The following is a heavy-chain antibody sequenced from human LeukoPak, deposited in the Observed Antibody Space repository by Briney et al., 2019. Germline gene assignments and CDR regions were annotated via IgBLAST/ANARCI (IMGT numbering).Heavy chain of an antibody. CDR2: IKSKTDGGAI. CDR3: LTRLRSTIGVDY. V-gene: IGHV3-15*01. CDR1: GFSFTNAW. J-gene: IGHJ4*01. Sequence: GGSLRLSCAASGFSFTNAWMNWVRQAPGKGLEWVGRIKSKTDGGAIHYAAPVRGRFSISRDDSINTVYLQMDNLKADDTAVYYCLTRLRSTIGVDYWGQGTLVTVSS. D-gene: IGHD5/OR15-5a*01.